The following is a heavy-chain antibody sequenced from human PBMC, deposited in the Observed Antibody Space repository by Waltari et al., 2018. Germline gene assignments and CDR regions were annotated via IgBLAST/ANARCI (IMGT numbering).Heavy chain of an antibody. Sequence: QLVQSGAEVKKPGSSVKVSCQASGGTFTSYAISWVRQAPGQGLEWMGGISPLSGSTNYAQKFQGRLTMTADDSTSTAYMDLSGLTSDDTAVYFCAKKLPTSTWKYFYHGLDVWGQGTTVVVSS. V-gene: IGHV1-69*01. CDR3: AKKLPTSTWKYFYHGLDV. CDR1: GGTFTSYA. J-gene: IGHJ6*02. CDR2: ISPLSGST. D-gene: IGHD6-13*01.